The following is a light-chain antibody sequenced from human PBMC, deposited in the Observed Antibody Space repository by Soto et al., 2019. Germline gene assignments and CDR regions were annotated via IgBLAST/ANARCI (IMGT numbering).Light chain of an antibody. CDR1: QSVSSY. J-gene: IGKJ5*01. CDR2: DAS. Sequence: EIVLTQSPATLSLSPGERATLSCRASQSVSSYLAWYRQKPGQAPRLLIYDASNRATGIPARFSGSGSGTDFTLTINSLEPEDFAVYYCQQRSSWPITFGQGTRLEIK. CDR3: QQRSSWPIT. V-gene: IGKV3-11*01.